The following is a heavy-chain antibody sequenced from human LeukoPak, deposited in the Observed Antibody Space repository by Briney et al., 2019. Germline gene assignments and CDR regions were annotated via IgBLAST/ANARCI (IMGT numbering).Heavy chain of an antibody. V-gene: IGHV1-2*02. CDR3: ARWIRYSYDISGWEYYVDY. D-gene: IGHD3-22*01. Sequence: ASVKVSCKASGYTFTGYYMHWVRQAPGQGLEWMGWINPNSGGTNYAQKCQGRVTMTRDTSISTAYMELSRLRSDDTAVYYCARWIRYSYDISGWEYYVDYWGQGALVTVSS. J-gene: IGHJ4*02. CDR2: INPNSGGT. CDR1: GYTFTGYY.